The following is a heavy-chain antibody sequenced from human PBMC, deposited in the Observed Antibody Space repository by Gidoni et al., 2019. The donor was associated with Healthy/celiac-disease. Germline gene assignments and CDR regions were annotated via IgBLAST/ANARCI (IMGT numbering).Heavy chain of an antibody. Sequence: QVQLVESGGGVVQPGRSLRLSCAASGFTFSSYGMHWVRQAPGTGLEWVAVIWYDGSNKYYADSVKGRFTISRDNSKNTLYLQMNSLRAEDTAVYYCAREVAAAGTSLDYWGQGTLVTVSS. CDR3: AREVAAAGTSLDY. V-gene: IGHV3-33*01. D-gene: IGHD6-13*01. CDR1: GFTFSSYG. J-gene: IGHJ4*02. CDR2: IWYDGSNK.